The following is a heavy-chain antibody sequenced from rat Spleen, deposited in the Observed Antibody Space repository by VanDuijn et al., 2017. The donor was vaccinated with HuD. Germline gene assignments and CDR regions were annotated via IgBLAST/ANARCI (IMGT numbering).Heavy chain of an antibody. V-gene: IGHV5-29*01. CDR3: ARHPTYYGFDGDWFGC. CDR1: GFTFSNYG. J-gene: IGHJ3*01. Sequence: EVQLVESGGGLVQPGRSLKLSCAASGFTFSNYGMAWVRQAPTKGLEWVATIGYDVTNTYYRDSVKGRFTISRDNAKSTLYLQMDSLRSEDTATYYCARHPTYYGFDGDWFGCWGQGTLVTVSS. CDR2: IGYDVTNT. D-gene: IGHD1-9*01.